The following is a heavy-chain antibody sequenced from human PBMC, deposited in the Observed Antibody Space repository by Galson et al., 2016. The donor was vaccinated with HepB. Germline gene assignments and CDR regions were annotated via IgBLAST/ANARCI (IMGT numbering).Heavy chain of an antibody. CDR2: ILRDESTT. D-gene: IGHD2-21*01. V-gene: IGHV3-74*01. Sequence: SLRLSCATSGFTFSSYWMHWVRQAPGKGLVWVARILRDESTTSYADSVKARFTISRDNAKNTLYLQMNSLRAEDTAVYYCVREVVVNAISSDFDYWGQGALVAVAS. J-gene: IGHJ4*02. CDR1: GFTFSSYW. CDR3: VREVVVNAISSDFDY.